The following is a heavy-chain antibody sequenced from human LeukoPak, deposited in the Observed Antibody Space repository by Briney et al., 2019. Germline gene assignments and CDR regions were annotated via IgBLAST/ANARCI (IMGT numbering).Heavy chain of an antibody. CDR2: INPNSGGT. CDR3: ARSYSGSYYSSWFDP. Sequence: ASVKVSCKTSGYTFADYFIHWVRQAPGQGLEWMGWINPNSGGTNYAQKFQGRVTMTRDTSISTAYMELSRLRSDDTAVYYCARSYSGSYYSSWFDPWGQGTLVTVSS. CDR1: GYTFADYF. J-gene: IGHJ5*02. D-gene: IGHD1-26*01. V-gene: IGHV1-2*02.